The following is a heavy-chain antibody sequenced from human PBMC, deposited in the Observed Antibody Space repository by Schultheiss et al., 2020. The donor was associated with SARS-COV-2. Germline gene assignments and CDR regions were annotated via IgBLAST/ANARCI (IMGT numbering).Heavy chain of an antibody. CDR1: GGSFSGYY. Sequence: SETLSLTCAVYGGSFSGYYWSWIRQPPGKGLEWIGEINHSGSTNYNPSLKSRVTISVDTSKNQFSLKLSSVTAADTAVYYCARTIVVVPAEGGWFDPWGQGTLVTVSS. CDR2: INHSGST. CDR3: ARTIVVVPAEGGWFDP. V-gene: IGHV4-34*01. D-gene: IGHD2-2*01. J-gene: IGHJ5*02.